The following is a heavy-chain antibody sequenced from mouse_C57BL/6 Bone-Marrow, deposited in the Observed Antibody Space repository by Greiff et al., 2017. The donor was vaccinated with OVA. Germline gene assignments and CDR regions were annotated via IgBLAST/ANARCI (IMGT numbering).Heavy chain of an antibody. CDR1: GYTFTSYW. D-gene: IGHD1-1*01. J-gene: IGHJ2*01. CDR3: TSEGFITTVVAKDYFDD. Sequence: VQLKQSGTVLARPGASVKMSCKTSGYTFTSYWMHWVKQRPGQGLEWIGAIYPGNSDTRYNQKFKGKAKLTAVTSASTAYMELSSLTNEDSAVYYCTSEGFITTVVAKDYFDDWGQGTTLTVSS. CDR2: IYPGNSDT. V-gene: IGHV1-5*01.